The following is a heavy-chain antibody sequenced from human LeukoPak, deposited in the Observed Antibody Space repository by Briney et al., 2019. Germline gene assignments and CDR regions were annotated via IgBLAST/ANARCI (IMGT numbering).Heavy chain of an antibody. CDR3: ARQGDYYDSSGYYYY. Sequence: SETLSLTCAVYGGSFSGYYWSWIRQPPGKGLEWIGEINHSGSTNYNPSLKSRVTISVDTSKNQFSLKLSSVTAADTAVYYCARQGDYYDSSGYYYYWGQGTLVTVSA. J-gene: IGHJ4*02. D-gene: IGHD3-22*01. V-gene: IGHV4-34*01. CDR2: INHSGST. CDR1: GGSFSGYY.